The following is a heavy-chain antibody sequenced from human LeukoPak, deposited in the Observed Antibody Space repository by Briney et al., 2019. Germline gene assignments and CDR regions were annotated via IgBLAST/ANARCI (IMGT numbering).Heavy chain of an antibody. CDR2: ISSSSSYI. Sequence: GGSLRLSCAASGFTFGSYSMNWVRQAPGKGLEWVSSISSSSSYIYYADSVKGRFTISRDNAKNSLYLQMNSLRAEDTAVYYCARSNPGYCSGGSLRCAIWGQGTMVTVSS. CDR3: ARSNPGYCSGGSLRCAI. CDR1: GFTFGSYS. V-gene: IGHV3-21*01. D-gene: IGHD2-15*01. J-gene: IGHJ3*02.